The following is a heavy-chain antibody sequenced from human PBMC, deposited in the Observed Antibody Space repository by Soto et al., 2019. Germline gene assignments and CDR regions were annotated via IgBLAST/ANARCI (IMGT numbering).Heavy chain of an antibody. CDR2: ISYDGSNK. Sequence: PVGSLRLSCAASGFTFSSYGMHWVRQAPGKGLEWVAVISYDGSNKYYADSVKGRFTISRDNSKNTLYLQMNSLRAEDTAVYYCAKGYGYYDSSGYGIDYWGQGTLVTVS. D-gene: IGHD3-22*01. CDR3: AKGYGYYDSSGYGIDY. V-gene: IGHV3-30*18. J-gene: IGHJ4*02. CDR1: GFTFSSYG.